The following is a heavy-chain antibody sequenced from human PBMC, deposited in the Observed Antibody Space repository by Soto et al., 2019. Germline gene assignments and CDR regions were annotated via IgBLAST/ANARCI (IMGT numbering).Heavy chain of an antibody. CDR3: ARGEDIVLVPAAKEEGMDV. CDR1: GFTFSSNA. D-gene: IGHD2-2*01. V-gene: IGHV3-30-3*01. Sequence: QVQLVESGGGVVQPGRSLRLSCAASGFTFSSNAMHWVRQAPGKGLEWVAVISYDGSNKYYADSVKGRFTISRDNSKNTLYLQMNSLRAEDTAVYYCARGEDIVLVPAAKEEGMDVWGQGTTVTVSS. J-gene: IGHJ6*02. CDR2: ISYDGSNK.